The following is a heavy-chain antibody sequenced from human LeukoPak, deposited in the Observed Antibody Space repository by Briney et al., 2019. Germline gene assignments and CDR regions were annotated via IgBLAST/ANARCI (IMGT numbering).Heavy chain of an antibody. V-gene: IGHV3-30*18. J-gene: IGHJ4*02. D-gene: IGHD6-19*01. CDR2: ISYDGSNK. CDR3: AKVPVAGPDEGYFDY. CDR1: GFTFSSYG. Sequence: PGGSLRLSCAASGFTFSSYGMHWVRQAPGKGLEWVAVISYDGSNKYYADSVKGRFTISRDNSKNTLYLQMNSRRAEDTAVYYCAKVPVAGPDEGYFDYWGQGTLVTVSS.